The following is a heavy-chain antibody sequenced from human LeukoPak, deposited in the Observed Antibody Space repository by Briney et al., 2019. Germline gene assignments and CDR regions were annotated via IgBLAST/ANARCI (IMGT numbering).Heavy chain of an antibody. Sequence: GGSLRLSCAASGFTVSGTWMHWVRQAPGKGLVWVSRINNGGRSTSYADPVKGQFTISRDNAKNTLYMQMNSLRAEDTAVYYCGTAFEFWGQGTLVTVSS. CDR1: GFTVSGTW. D-gene: IGHD5-18*01. J-gene: IGHJ4*02. V-gene: IGHV3-74*01. CDR3: GTAFEF. CDR2: INNGGRST.